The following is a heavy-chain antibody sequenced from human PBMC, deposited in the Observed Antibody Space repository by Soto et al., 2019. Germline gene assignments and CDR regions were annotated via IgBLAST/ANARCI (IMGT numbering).Heavy chain of an antibody. CDR1: GGSFSGYY. D-gene: IGHD2-15*01. V-gene: IGHV4-34*01. CDR2: INHSGST. J-gene: IGHJ5*02. Sequence: PSETLSLTCAVYGGSFSGYYWSWIRQPPGKGLEWIGEINHSGSTNYNPSLKSRVTISVDTSKNQFSLKLSSVTAADTAVYYCARAAIVVVVAGHRPFDPWGQGTLVTVSS. CDR3: ARAAIVVVVAGHRPFDP.